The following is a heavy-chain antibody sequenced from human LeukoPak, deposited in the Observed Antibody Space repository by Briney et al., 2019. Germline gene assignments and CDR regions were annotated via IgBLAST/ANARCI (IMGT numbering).Heavy chain of an antibody. CDR3: ARDQNPSWFDP. J-gene: IGHJ5*02. Sequence: PSETLSLTCTVSGGSVSSGSSFWSWIRQPPGKGLEWIGYIYDSGSTIYNPSLKSRVTISVDTPKNQFSLKLSSVTAADTAMYYCARDQNPSWFDPWGQGTLVTVSS. V-gene: IGHV4-61*01. CDR2: IYDSGST. CDR1: GGSVSSGSSF.